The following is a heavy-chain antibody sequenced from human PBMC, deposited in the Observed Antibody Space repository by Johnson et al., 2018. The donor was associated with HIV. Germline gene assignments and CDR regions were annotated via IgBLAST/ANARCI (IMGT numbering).Heavy chain of an antibody. D-gene: IGHD5-24*01. Sequence: QMQLVESGGGLVKPGGSLRLSCAASGFTFSDYYMNWMRQAPGKGLEWLSYISSSGTAKYYADSVKGRFTISRDNAKNSLYLHMNSLRAEDTAVYYCAREMAWEDAFDIWGQGTMVTVSS. V-gene: IGHV3-11*04. CDR1: GFTFSDYY. CDR2: ISSSGTAK. CDR3: AREMAWEDAFDI. J-gene: IGHJ3*02.